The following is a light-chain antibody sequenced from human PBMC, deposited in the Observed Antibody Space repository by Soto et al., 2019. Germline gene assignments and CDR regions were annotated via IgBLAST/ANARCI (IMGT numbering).Light chain of an antibody. CDR1: SSDVGGYNF. Sequence: QSVLARPASVSGSPGQSITISCTGTSSDVGGYNFVCWFQQHPGKVPKLLIYEVSNRPSGVSNRFSGSKSGNAASLTISGLQPEDEADYYCTSYTKTSTVVFGNVTKVTV. CDR3: TSYTKTSTVV. J-gene: IGLJ1*01. V-gene: IGLV2-14*01. CDR2: EVS.